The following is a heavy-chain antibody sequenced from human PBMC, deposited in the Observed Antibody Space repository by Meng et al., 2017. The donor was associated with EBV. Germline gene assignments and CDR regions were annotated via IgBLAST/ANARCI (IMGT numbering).Heavy chain of an antibody. V-gene: IGHV1-69*01. CDR2: LIPMSGSP. CDR3: ASESARGCTSDY. J-gene: IGHJ4*02. D-gene: IGHD3-16*01. CDR1: VRTCRRDA. Sequence: QVQSGQSWVEVKRPRSVVLVACRISVRTCRRDAGGWVRQGPGLGLEWVVGLIPMSGSPHYAKKLHDRVTINAGEYTCTHITELNTLRFEEKSMYSCASESARGCTSDYWGQGTLVTVSS.